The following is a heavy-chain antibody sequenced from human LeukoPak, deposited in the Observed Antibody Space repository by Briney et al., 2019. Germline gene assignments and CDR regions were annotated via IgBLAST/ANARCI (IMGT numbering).Heavy chain of an antibody. V-gene: IGHV4-59*12. Sequence: SETLSLTCTVSGGSISSYYWSWIRQPPGKGLEWIGYIFYSGSTNYNPSPKSRVTISIDTSKNQFSLTLTSVTAADTAVYYCARDPSIAARPDQTNWFDPWGQGTLVTVSS. D-gene: IGHD6-6*01. CDR2: IFYSGST. CDR1: GGSISSYY. CDR3: ARDPSIAARPDQTNWFDP. J-gene: IGHJ5*02.